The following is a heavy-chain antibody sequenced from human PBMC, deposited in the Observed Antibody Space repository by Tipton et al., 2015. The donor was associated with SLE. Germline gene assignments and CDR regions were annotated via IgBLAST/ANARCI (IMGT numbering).Heavy chain of an antibody. CDR3: ARGGAN. J-gene: IGHJ4*02. D-gene: IGHD3-16*01. CDR2: VYYNGIT. V-gene: IGHV4-39*07. Sequence: TLSLTCSVSGASVNSIAYYWGWIRQPPGKGLEWIGSVYYNGITYYNPSLKSRVTISVDTSKNQFSLKLTPVTAADTAVYYCARGGANWGQGTLVTVSS. CDR1: GASVNSIAYY.